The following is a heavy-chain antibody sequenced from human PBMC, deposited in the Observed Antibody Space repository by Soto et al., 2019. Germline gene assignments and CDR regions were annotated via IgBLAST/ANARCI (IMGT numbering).Heavy chain of an antibody. CDR1: GYTFTGYY. J-gene: IGHJ6*02. CDR2: INPNSGGT. D-gene: IGHD3-22*01. V-gene: IGHV1-2*04. Sequence: GASVKVSCKASGYTFTGYYMHWVRQAPGQGLEWMGWINPNSGGTNYAQKFQGWVTMTRDTSISTAYMVLSRLRSDDTAVYYCARVRLGGYEGMDVWGQGTTVTVSS. CDR3: ARVRLGGYEGMDV.